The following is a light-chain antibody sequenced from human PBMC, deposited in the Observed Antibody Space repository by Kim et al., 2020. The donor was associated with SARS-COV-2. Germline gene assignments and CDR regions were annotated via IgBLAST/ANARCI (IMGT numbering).Light chain of an antibody. V-gene: IGLV6-57*01. J-gene: IGLJ2*01. CDR3: QSYDSSIVV. Sequence: GKTVTISCTRSSGSIASNYVQWYQQRPGSSPTTVIYEDNQRPSGVPDRFSGSIDSSSNSASLTISGLKTEDEADYYCQSYDSSIVVFGGGTKLTVL. CDR2: EDN. CDR1: SGSIASNY.